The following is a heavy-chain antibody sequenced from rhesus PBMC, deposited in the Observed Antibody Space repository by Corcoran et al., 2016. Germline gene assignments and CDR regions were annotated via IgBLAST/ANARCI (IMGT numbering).Heavy chain of an antibody. Sequence: QVQLQESGPGVVKPSETLSLTCAVSGGSISSGYDWSWIRQPPGKGLEWIGYIYGSSGSTNYNPSLKIRVTISKDASKNQFSLKLSSVTAADTSVYYCAREWGNGNYGLDSWGQGVVVTVSS. CDR1: GGSISSGYD. CDR2: IYGSSGST. CDR3: AREWGNGNYGLDS. D-gene: IGHD1-14*01. V-gene: IGHV4-76*01. J-gene: IGHJ6*01.